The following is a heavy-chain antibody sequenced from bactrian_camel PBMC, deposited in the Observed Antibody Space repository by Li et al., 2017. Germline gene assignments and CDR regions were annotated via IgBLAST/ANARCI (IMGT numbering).Heavy chain of an antibody. CDR2: IGRDGST. D-gene: IGHD5*01. V-gene: IGHV3S53*01. CDR3: AARQPCRVWLGYEDPGEYNI. CDR1: GYIASGHC. Sequence: HVQLVESGGGSVHVGGSLRLSCAASGYIASGHCMGWFRQVPGKEREGVAAIGRDGSTVYADSVRGRFTISKDNAKNTLYLQMNSLQPEDTAMYYCAARQPCRVWLGYEDPGEYNIWGQGTQVTVS. J-gene: IGHJ4*01.